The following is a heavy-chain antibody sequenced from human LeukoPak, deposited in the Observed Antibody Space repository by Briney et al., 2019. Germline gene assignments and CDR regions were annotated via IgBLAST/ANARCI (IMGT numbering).Heavy chain of an antibody. CDR3: ARDRLGVVNEFDY. D-gene: IGHD3-3*01. CDR1: GGTFSSYA. J-gene: IGHJ4*02. V-gene: IGHV1-69*13. CDR2: IIPIFGTA. Sequence: SVKVSCKASGGTFSSYAISWVRQAPGQGLEWMGGIIPIFGTAYYAQKFQGRVTITADESTSTAYMELSSLRSEDTAVYYCARDRLGVVNEFDYWGQGTLVTVSS.